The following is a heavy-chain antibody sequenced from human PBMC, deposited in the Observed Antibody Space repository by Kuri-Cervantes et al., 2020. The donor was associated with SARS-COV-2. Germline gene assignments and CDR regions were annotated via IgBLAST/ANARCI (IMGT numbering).Heavy chain of an antibody. D-gene: IGHD2-2*01. Sequence: GESLKISCAASGFTFSSYSMNWVRQAPGKGLEWVSSISSSSSYIYYADSVKGRFTISRDNAKNSLYLQMNSLRAEDMALYYCAKDVIGRSSTSFFWYFDLWGRGTLVTVSS. CDR3: AKDVIGRSSTSFFWYFDL. V-gene: IGHV3-21*04. J-gene: IGHJ2*01. CDR1: GFTFSSYS. CDR2: ISSSSSYI.